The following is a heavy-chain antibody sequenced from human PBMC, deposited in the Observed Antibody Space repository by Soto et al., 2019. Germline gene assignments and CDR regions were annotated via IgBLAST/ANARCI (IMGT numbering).Heavy chain of an antibody. CDR3: ANCPGSSSWPHYYSGMDV. CDR2: ISAGGASP. V-gene: IGHV3-23*01. Sequence: EVQLLESGGGLVQPGGSLRLSCAASGFTVSNYAMSWVRQAPGKGLEWVSGISAGGASPYYADSVKGRFTVSRDNSKNTLHLQMNSLRAEDTAVYYCANCPGSSSWPHYYSGMDVWGQGTTVTVSS. J-gene: IGHJ6*02. D-gene: IGHD6-13*01. CDR1: GFTVSNYA.